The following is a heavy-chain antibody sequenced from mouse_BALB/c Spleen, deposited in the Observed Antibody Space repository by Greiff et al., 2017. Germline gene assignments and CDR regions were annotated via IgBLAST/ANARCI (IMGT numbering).Heavy chain of an antibody. Sequence: EVKLMESGGGLVKPGGSLKLSCAASGFTFSSYAMSWVRQTPEKRLEWVASISSGGSTYYPDSVKGRFTISRDNARNILYLQMSSLRSEDTAMYYCARSYGYDYFDYWGQGTTLTVSS. CDR2: ISSGGST. D-gene: IGHD2-2*01. J-gene: IGHJ2*01. CDR3: ARSYGYDYFDY. CDR1: GFTFSSYA. V-gene: IGHV5-6-5*01.